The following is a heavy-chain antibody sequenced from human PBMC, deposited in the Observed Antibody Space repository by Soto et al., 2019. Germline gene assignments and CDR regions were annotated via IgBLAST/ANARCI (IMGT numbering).Heavy chain of an antibody. J-gene: IGHJ2*01. CDR3: ASTNGDYWYFDL. V-gene: IGHV4-31*03. CDR2: IYYSGSS. D-gene: IGHD4-17*01. CDR1: GGSLTSGGYY. Sequence: QVQLQESGRGLVKPSQTLSLTCSVPGGSLTSGGYYWSWIRQHPGKGLEWIGYIYYSGSSYYNPSLRSRVTISVDTSKNQFYLKLSSVTAADTAVYYCASTNGDYWYFDLWGRGTLVTVSS.